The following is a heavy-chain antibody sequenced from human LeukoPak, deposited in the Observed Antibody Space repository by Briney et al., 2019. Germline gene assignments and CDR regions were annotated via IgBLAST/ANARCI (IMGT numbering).Heavy chain of an antibody. J-gene: IGHJ4*02. Sequence: GGSLRLSCAASGFTFSTFAMIRVRQPPGKGLEWVSSIFPSGGEIHYADSVRGRFTISRDNSKSTLSLQMNSLRAEDTAIYYCATYRQVLLPFESWGQGTLVTVSS. CDR1: GFTFSTFA. CDR3: ATYRQVLLPFES. D-gene: IGHD2-8*02. V-gene: IGHV3-23*01. CDR2: IFPSGGEI.